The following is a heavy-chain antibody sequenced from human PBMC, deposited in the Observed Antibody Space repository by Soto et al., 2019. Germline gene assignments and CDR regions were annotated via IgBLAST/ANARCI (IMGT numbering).Heavy chain of an antibody. Sequence: GGSLRLSCAASGFTFSSYAMHWVRQAPGKGLEWVAVISYDGSNKYYADSVKGRFTISRDNSKNTLYLQMNSLRAEDTAVYYCADLRGSSSSLVYWGQGTLVTVSS. J-gene: IGHJ4*02. D-gene: IGHD6-6*01. CDR2: ISYDGSNK. V-gene: IGHV3-30-3*01. CDR3: ADLRGSSSSLVY. CDR1: GFTFSSYA.